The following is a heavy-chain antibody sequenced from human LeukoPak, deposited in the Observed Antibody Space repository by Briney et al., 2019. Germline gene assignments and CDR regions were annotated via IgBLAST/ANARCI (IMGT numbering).Heavy chain of an antibody. J-gene: IGHJ4*02. CDR1: GFSLSTSGVG. V-gene: IGHV2-5*02. CDR3: AHRPAAAGYFDY. D-gene: IGHD6-13*01. Sequence: SGPTLVNPTQTLTLTCTFSGFSLSTSGVGVGWIRQAPGKALEWLAPIYWDDDKYYSPSLKTRLTITKDTSKNQAVLTMTNMDPVDTATYYCAHRPAAAGYFDYWGQGTLVTVSS. CDR2: IYWDDDK.